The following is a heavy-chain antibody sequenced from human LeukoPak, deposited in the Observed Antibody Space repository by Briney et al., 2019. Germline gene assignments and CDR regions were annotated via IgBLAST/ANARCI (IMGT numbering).Heavy chain of an antibody. CDR3: ARDRMWPTTYGGKGGGMDV. V-gene: IGHV3-33*01. D-gene: IGHD4-23*01. CDR1: GFTFSSYG. Sequence: PGRSLRLSCAASGFTFSSYGMHWVRQAPGKGLEWVAVIWYDGSNKYYADSVKGRFTISRDNSKNTLYLQMNSLRAEDTAVYYCARDRMWPTTYGGKGGGMDVWGQGTTVTVSS. CDR2: IWYDGSNK. J-gene: IGHJ6*02.